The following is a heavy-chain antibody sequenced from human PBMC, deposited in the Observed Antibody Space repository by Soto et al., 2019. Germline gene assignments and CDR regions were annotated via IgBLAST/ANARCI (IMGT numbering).Heavy chain of an antibody. Sequence: SETLSLTCTVSGGSISSRNWWSWLRQSPTKGLEWIGEIYQSGSTNYNPSLESRVTISVDKSKNQFSLELTSLTAADTAVYYCAKDRLWGSSDRGAPDDFEVWGQGTMVTVSS. CDR1: GGSISSRNW. V-gene: IGHV4-4*02. CDR2: IYQSGST. CDR3: AKDRLWGSSDRGAPDDFEV. D-gene: IGHD6-6*01. J-gene: IGHJ3*01.